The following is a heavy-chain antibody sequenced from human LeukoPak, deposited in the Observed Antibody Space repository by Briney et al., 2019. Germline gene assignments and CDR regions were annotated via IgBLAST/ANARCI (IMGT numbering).Heavy chain of an antibody. CDR1: GGTFSSYA. CDR2: IIPIFGTA. Sequence: SVKVSCKASGGTFSSYAINWVRQAPGQGLEWMGGIIPIFGTANYAQKFQGRVTITADESTSTAYMELISLRSEDTAVYYCARDRSGRYSGSYYLYWFDPWGQGTLVTVSS. V-gene: IGHV1-69*01. D-gene: IGHD1-26*01. J-gene: IGHJ5*02. CDR3: ARDRSGRYSGSYYLYWFDP.